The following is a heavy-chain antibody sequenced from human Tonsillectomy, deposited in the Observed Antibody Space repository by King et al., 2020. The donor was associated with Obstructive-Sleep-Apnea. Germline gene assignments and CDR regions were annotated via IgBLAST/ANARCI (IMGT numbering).Heavy chain of an antibody. V-gene: IGHV3-30*04. Sequence: VQLVESGGGVVQPGRSLRLSCAASGFRFSGFAMHWVRQAPGKGLQWVAVISYDGSNKYFEDSVKGRFTVSRDNSNNTLYLQMNSLRDEDTAVYYCTREHGLCARDAMDVWGHGITVTVSS. J-gene: IGHJ6*02. CDR1: GFRFSGFA. CDR2: ISYDGSNK. CDR3: TREHGLCARDAMDV. D-gene: IGHD2-8*01.